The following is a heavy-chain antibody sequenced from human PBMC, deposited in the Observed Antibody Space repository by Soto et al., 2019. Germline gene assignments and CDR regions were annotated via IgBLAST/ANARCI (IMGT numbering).Heavy chain of an antibody. CDR3: ARGREVFGAVTPFEY. D-gene: IGHD3-3*01. CDR1: GAPFSGYY. V-gene: IGHV4-34*01. CDR2: INHTGST. J-gene: IGHJ4*02. Sequence: SETLSLTCAVYGAPFSGYYWTWIRQPPGKGLEWIGEINHTGSTKYNPSLKSRVTISLDTSKNQFSLSLRSVAAADTAVYYCARGREVFGAVTPFEYWGQGTQVTVSS.